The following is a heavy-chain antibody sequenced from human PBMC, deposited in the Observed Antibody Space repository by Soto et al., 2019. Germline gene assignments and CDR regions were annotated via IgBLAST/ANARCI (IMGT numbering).Heavy chain of an antibody. J-gene: IGHJ4*02. Sequence: QVQLVQSGADVKKPGASVKVSCKASGYHFAGSGFIWVRQAPGQGLEGMGWISANSGDTNYAQNLQGRVTITTATSTSKAYMELRSLTSDDTAVYYCARAGASNWNYVSSSSWGQGTLVTVSS. V-gene: IGHV1-18*04. CDR3: ARAGASNWNYVSSSS. D-gene: IGHD1-7*01. CDR1: GYHFAGSG. CDR2: ISANSGDT.